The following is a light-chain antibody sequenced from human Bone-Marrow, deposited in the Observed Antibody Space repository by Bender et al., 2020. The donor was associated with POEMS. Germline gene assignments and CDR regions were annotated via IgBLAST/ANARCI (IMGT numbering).Light chain of an antibody. CDR3: VSYISSTTLL. Sequence: QSAPTQPASVSGSPGQSITISCTGTDSDVGTYNYVSWYQQSPGKAPKLLVYDVHKRPSGVSNRFSGSKSGNTASLIISGLLAEDEADYYCVSYISSTTLLFGGGTKVTVL. CDR1: DSDVGTYNY. CDR2: DVH. J-gene: IGLJ2*01. V-gene: IGLV2-14*01.